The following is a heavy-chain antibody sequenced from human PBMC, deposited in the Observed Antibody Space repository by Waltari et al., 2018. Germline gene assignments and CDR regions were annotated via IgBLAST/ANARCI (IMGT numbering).Heavy chain of an antibody. CDR1: GDSISTSTFY. Sequence: QAQLQELGPGQVKPSETLSFRCAVSGDSISTSTFYWGWVRQPPGKGREWVGSVYFHGCTFYNPSRTSRLTLSMDTSNNHFSLSLTSVTAADTAIYYCVRQRSADFWSGYFDLWGQGTLVTVSS. CDR2: VYFHGCT. D-gene: IGHD3-3*01. V-gene: IGHV4-39*01. J-gene: IGHJ4*02. CDR3: VRQRSADFWSGYFDL.